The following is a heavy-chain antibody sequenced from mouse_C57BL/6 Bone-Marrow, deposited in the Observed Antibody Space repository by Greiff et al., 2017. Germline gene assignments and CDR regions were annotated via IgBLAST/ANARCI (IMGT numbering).Heavy chain of an antibody. V-gene: IGHV1-64*01. CDR1: GYTFTNYW. CDR2: MHPNGGSP. D-gene: IGHD2-2*01. J-gene: IGHJ4*01. Sequence: QVQLQQSGAELVKPGASVKLSCTASGYTFTNYWMHWVKQRPGQGLEWIGMMHPNGGSPDYNEKFKSEATLSVDKSSRSAYMELSSLTSEDSAVYYCARSYGYDDYTMDYGGQGTAVTVSA. CDR3: ARSYGYDDYTMDY.